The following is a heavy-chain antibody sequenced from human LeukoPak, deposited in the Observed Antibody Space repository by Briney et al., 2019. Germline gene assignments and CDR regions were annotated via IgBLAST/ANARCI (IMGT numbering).Heavy chain of an antibody. Sequence: ASVTVSFTGSGYTFTSYGISWVRQAPGQGVEWMGWIITYNGHTKYAQKLQGRGTMTTDTSTNTAYMELRSLRSDDMAVYYCAKTTVTSEDYSYYYIDVWGKGTTVTVSS. J-gene: IGHJ6*03. CDR2: IITYNGHT. CDR1: GYTFTSYG. CDR3: AKTTVTSEDYSYYYIDV. D-gene: IGHD4-17*01. V-gene: IGHV1-18*03.